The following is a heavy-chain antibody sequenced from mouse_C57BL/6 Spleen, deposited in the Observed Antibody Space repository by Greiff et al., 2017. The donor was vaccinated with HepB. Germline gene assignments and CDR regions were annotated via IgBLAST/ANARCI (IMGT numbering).Heavy chain of an antibody. Sequence: EVQGVESGGGLVKPGGSLKLSCAASGFTFSSYAMSWVRQTPEKRLEWVATISDGGSYTYYPDNVKGRFTISRDNAKNNLYLQMSHLKSEDTAMYYCASPGDAWFAYWGQGTLVTVSA. J-gene: IGHJ3*01. CDR2: ISDGGSYT. CDR1: GFTFSSYA. CDR3: ASPGDAWFAY. V-gene: IGHV5-4*01.